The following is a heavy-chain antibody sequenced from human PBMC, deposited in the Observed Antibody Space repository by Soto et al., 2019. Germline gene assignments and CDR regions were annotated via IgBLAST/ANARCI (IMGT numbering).Heavy chain of an antibody. CDR2: ISYDGSNK. V-gene: IGHV3-30*18. Sequence: PGGSLRLTCAASGFTFSSYGMHWVRQAPGKGLEWVAVISYDGSNKYYADSVKGRFTISRDNSKNTLYLQMNSLRAEDSAVYYCAKDHDPIGLSYYFDYWGQGTLVTVSS. D-gene: IGHD2-21*02. J-gene: IGHJ4*02. CDR1: GFTFSSYG. CDR3: AKDHDPIGLSYYFDY.